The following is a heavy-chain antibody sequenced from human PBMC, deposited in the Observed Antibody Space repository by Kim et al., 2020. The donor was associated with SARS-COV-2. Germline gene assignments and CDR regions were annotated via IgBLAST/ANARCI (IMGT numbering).Heavy chain of an antibody. CDR2: ISAYNGNT. D-gene: IGHD1-26*01. J-gene: IGHJ4*02. CDR3: ARESVFWWELLVYTTPDY. CDR1: GYTFTSYG. Sequence: ASVKVSCKASGYTFTSYGISWVRQAPGQGLEWMGWISAYNGNTNYAQKLQGRVTMTTDTSTSTAYMELRSLRSDDTAVYYCARESVFWWELLVYTTPDYWGQGTLVTVSS. V-gene: IGHV1-18*04.